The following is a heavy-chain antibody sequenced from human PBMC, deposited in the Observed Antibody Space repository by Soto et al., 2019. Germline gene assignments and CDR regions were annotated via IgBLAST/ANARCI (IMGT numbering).Heavy chain of an antibody. V-gene: IGHV3-9*01. J-gene: IGHJ4*02. Sequence: PGGSLRLSXAASGFTFDDYAMHWVRQAPGKGLEWVSGISWNSGSIGYADSVKGRFTISRDNAKNSLYLQMNSLRAEDTALYYCAKEDVGTPSRNFDYWGQGTLVTVSS. CDR1: GFTFDDYA. CDR3: AKEDVGTPSRNFDY. CDR2: ISWNSGSI. D-gene: IGHD1-1*01.